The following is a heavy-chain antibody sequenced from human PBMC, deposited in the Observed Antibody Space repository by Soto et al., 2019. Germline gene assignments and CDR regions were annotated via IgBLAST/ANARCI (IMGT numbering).Heavy chain of an antibody. CDR3: AREAGSGSYYNPTSYYYYYGMDV. D-gene: IGHD3-10*01. CDR2: ISAYNGDT. J-gene: IGHJ6*02. V-gene: IGHV1-18*04. Sequence: ASVKVSCKASGYTFTGYYMHWVRQAPGQGLEWMGWISAYNGDTNYAQKLQGRVTMTTDTSTSTAYMELRSLRSDDTAVYYCAREAGSGSYYNPTSYYYYYGMDVWGQGTTVTVSS. CDR1: GYTFTGYY.